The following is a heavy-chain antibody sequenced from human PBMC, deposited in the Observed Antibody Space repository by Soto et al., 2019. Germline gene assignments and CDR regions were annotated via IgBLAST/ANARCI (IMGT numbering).Heavy chain of an antibody. D-gene: IGHD1-7*01. CDR1: GFTFSSYC. Sequence: GSLRLSFPASGFTFSSYCMHWVRQAPGKGLEWVAVISYDGSNKYYADSVKGRFTISRDNSKNTLYLQMNSMRAEDTAVYYCAKPESAGTPFDDWGHGTLVTVSS. CDR2: ISYDGSNK. CDR3: AKPESAGTPFDD. J-gene: IGHJ4*01. V-gene: IGHV3-30*18.